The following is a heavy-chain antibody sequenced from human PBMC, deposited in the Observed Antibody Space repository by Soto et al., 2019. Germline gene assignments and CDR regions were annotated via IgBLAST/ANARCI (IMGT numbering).Heavy chain of an antibody. CDR2: IKPNNGGT. D-gene: IGHD5-12*01. CDR3: ASHRWLSH. Sequence: ASVKVSCKASGDTLIAYYLHWVRQAPGQGLEWMGRIKPNNGGTHYAQKFEGRLTMTRDTSINTAYMELSSLRSDDTGVYYCASHRWLSHWGQGTLVTVSS. V-gene: IGHV1-2*05. J-gene: IGHJ4*02. CDR1: GDTLIAYY.